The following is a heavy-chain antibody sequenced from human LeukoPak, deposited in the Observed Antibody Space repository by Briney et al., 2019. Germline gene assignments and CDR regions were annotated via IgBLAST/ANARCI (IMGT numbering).Heavy chain of an antibody. Sequence: GGPLRLSCAASGFTFSSYSMNWVRQAPGKGLEWVSYISSSSSTIYYADSVKGRFTISRDNAKNSLYLQMNSLRDEDTAVYYCARDFGYYDSSGLFDYWGQGTLVTVSS. V-gene: IGHV3-48*02. CDR3: ARDFGYYDSSGLFDY. D-gene: IGHD3-22*01. J-gene: IGHJ4*02. CDR2: ISSSSSTI. CDR1: GFTFSSYS.